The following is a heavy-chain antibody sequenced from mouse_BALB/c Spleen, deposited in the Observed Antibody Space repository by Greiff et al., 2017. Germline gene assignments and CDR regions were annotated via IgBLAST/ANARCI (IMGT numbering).Heavy chain of an antibody. CDR3: ARDYYGSSSFDY. Sequence: DVKLVESGGGLVKPGGSLKLSCAASGFTFSDYYMYWVRQTPEKRLEWVATISDGGSYTYYPDSVKGRFTISRDNAKNNLYLQMSSLKSEDTAMYYCARDYYGSSSFDYWGQGTTLTVSS. V-gene: IGHV5-4*02. CDR1: GFTFSDYY. J-gene: IGHJ2*01. CDR2: ISDGGSYT. D-gene: IGHD1-1*01.